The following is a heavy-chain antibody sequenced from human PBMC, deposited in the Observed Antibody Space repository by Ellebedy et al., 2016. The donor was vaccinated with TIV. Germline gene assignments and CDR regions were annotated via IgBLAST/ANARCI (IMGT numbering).Heavy chain of an antibody. CDR2: VFTSGTT. V-gene: IGHV4-4*07. D-gene: IGHD3-16*02. CDR1: GGSMSSYY. CDR3: ARSGYDYVWGSYPYFDS. Sequence: MPSETLSLTCTVSGGSMSSYYWNWLRQPAGKGLEWIGRVFTSGTTNYNPSLRSRVTMSVDTSKIQFSLKMSSVTAADTAVYYCARSGYDYVWGSYPYFDSWGQGTLVTVSS. J-gene: IGHJ4*02.